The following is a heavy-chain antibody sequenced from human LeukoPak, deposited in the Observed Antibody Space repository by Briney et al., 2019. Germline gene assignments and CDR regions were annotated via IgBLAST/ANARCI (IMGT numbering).Heavy chain of an antibody. J-gene: IGHJ4*02. V-gene: IGHV3-21*01. D-gene: IGHD6-13*01. CDR1: GFTFSSYS. CDR3: ARDMGYSSSWDPFDY. Sequence: PGGSLRLSCAASGFTFSSYSMNWVRQAPGKGLEWVSSISSSSSYIYYADSVKGRFTISRDNAKNSLYLQMNSPRAEDTAVYYCARDMGYSSSWDPFDYWGQGTLVTVSS. CDR2: ISSSSSYI.